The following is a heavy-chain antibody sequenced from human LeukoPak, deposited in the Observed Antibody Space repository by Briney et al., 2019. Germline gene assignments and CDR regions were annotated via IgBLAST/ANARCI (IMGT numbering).Heavy chain of an antibody. CDR2: IYASGST. V-gene: IGHV4-4*09. D-gene: IGHD4-17*01. CDR3: ARHRQHGDYDY. Sequence: SETLSLTCTVSGGSIRSFYWSWIRQPPGKGLEWIGYIYASGSTNYNPSLKSRVTISVDTSKNQFSLKVTSVTAADTAVYYCARHRQHGDYDYWGQGTLVTVSS. CDR1: GGSIRSFY. J-gene: IGHJ4*02.